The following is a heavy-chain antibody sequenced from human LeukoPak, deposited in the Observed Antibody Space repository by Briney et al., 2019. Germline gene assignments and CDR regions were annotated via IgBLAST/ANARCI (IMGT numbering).Heavy chain of an antibody. D-gene: IGHD6-6*01. CDR3: AKGVRLGGYSSSPTTLLDY. J-gene: IGHJ4*02. CDR2: ISSSGSTI. Sequence: NPGGSLRLSCAASGFTFSDYYMSWIRQAPGKGLEWVSYISSSGSTIYYADSVKGRFTISRDNSKNTLYLQMNSLRAEDTAVYYCAKGVRLGGYSSSPTTLLDYWGQGTLVTVSS. V-gene: IGHV3-11*04. CDR1: GFTFSDYY.